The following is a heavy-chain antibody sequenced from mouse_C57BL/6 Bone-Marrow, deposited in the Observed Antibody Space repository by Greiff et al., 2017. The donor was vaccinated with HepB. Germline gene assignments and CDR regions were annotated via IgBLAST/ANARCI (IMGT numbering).Heavy chain of an antibody. Sequence: EVQLKESGGGLVKPGGSLKLSCAASGFTFSDYGMHWVRQAPEKGLEWVAYISSGSSTIYYADTVKGRFTISRDNAKNTLFLQMTSLRSEDTAMYYCARRYYGSRRGNAMDYWGQGTSVTVSS. CDR2: ISSGSSTI. V-gene: IGHV5-17*01. CDR1: GFTFSDYG. J-gene: IGHJ4*01. CDR3: ARRYYGSRRGNAMDY. D-gene: IGHD1-1*01.